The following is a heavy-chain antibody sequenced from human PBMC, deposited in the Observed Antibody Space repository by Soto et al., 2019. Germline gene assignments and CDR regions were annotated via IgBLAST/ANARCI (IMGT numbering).Heavy chain of an antibody. CDR1: GGTFSSYA. CDR3: ARVDTAMVTGYYGMDV. Sequence: QVQLVQSGAEVKKPGSSVKVSCKASGGTFSSYAISWVRQAPGQGLEWMGGIIPIFGTANYAQKFQGRVTSTADESTSTAYMELSSLRSEDTAVYYCARVDTAMVTGYYGMDVWGQGTTVTVSS. CDR2: IIPIFGTA. J-gene: IGHJ6*02. V-gene: IGHV1-69*01. D-gene: IGHD5-18*01.